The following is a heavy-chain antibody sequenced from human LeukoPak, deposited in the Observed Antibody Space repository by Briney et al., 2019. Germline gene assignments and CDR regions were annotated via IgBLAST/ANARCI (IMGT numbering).Heavy chain of an antibody. V-gene: IGHV5-10-1*01. J-gene: IGHJ6*02. CDR3: ARLETAANYYYYGMDV. CDR1: GYSFTSYW. CDR2: IDPSDSYT. Sequence: PGESLRISCKGSGYSFTSYWISWVRQMPGKGLEWMGRIDPSDSYTNYRPSFQGHVTISADKSISTAYLQWSSLKASDTAMYYCARLETAANYYYYGMDVWGQGTTVTVSS. D-gene: IGHD6-13*01.